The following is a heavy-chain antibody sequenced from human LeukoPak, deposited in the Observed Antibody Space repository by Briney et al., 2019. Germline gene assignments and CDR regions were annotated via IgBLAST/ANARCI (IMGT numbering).Heavy chain of an antibody. CDR1: GFTFSSTW. J-gene: IGHJ4*02. CDR2: ITSDGRTT. CDR3: VRDRYYVPDY. D-gene: IGHD3-10*02. V-gene: IGHV3-74*01. Sequence: GGSLRLSCEASGFTFSSTWMHWFRQGAGKGLVWLSRITSDGRTTIYADSVEGRFTISRDNAKNTLYLQMNSLRVEDTAVYYCVRDRYYVPDYWGQGTLVTVSS.